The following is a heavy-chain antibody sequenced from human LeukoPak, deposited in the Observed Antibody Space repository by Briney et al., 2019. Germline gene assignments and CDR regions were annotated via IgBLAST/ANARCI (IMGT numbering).Heavy chain of an antibody. CDR3: ASRLRWPSYFDY. V-gene: IGHV4-39*01. J-gene: IGHJ4*02. CDR1: GGSISSTSYY. D-gene: IGHD4-23*01. CDR2: IYYSGST. Sequence: SETLSLTCTVSGGSISSTSYYWGWIRQPPGKGLEWIGSIYYSGSTYYNPSLKSRVTLSVDTSKNQFSLKLSSVTAADTALYYCASRLRWPSYFDYWGQGTLVTVSS.